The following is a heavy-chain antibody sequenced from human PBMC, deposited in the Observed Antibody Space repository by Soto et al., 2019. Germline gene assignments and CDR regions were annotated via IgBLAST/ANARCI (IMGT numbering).Heavy chain of an antibody. CDR2: LSGTGGYT. J-gene: IGHJ5*02. Sequence: GALRLSGAASVFTLSSYAMSWVRQAPGKGIEWVSTLSGTGGYTYYADSVKGRFTISRDDSKNTLFLHMNSLRAADTAVYYCARGQRALITYGPFDPWGQGTLVTVSS. D-gene: IGHD4-17*01. CDR3: ARGQRALITYGPFDP. V-gene: IGHV3-23*01. CDR1: VFTLSSYA.